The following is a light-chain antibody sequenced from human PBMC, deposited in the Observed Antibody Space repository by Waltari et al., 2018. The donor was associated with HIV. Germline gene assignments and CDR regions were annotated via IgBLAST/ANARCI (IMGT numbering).Light chain of an antibody. V-gene: IGLV1-47*01. J-gene: IGLJ1*01. Sequence: QSVLTQPPSASGTPGQRVTISCSGSSSNIGSNYVYWYQQLPGPAPKLLIYRNNPRPSGVPDRFSGSTSGTSASLAISGLRSEYEADYFCAAWDDSLSVYVFGTGTKVTVL. CDR2: RNN. CDR1: SSNIGSNY. CDR3: AAWDDSLSVYV.